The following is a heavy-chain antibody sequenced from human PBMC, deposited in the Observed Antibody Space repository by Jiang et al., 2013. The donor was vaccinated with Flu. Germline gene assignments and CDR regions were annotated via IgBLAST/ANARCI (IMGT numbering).Heavy chain of an antibody. CDR2: VIPIYGTA. CDR3: ARGNNYGMGYYYYAMDI. V-gene: IGHV1-69*01. J-gene: IGHJ6*04. D-gene: IGHD5-18*01. CDR1: GDTFSNSV. Sequence: SGAEVKKPGSSVKVSCKASGDTFSNSVIAWVRQAPGQGLEWMGGVIPIYGTANYAEKLQGRVTITADASTNTGYMELRSLRSEDTAVYYCARGNNYGMGYYYYAMDIWGERDNGHRLL.